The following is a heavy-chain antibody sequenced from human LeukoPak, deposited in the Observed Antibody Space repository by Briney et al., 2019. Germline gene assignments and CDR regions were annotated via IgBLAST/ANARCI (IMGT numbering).Heavy chain of an antibody. CDR1: GFIFTNAW. J-gene: IGHJ4*02. D-gene: IGHD3-10*01. CDR2: IKSKTDGGTT. V-gene: IGHV3-15*01. CDR3: TTGITMVRGVIHLIDY. Sequence: PGGSLRLSCAATGFIFTNAWMAWVRQAPGKGLEWVGRIKSKTDGGTTDYAAPVKGRFTISRDDSKNTLYLQMTSLKTEDTAVYDCTTGITMVRGVIHLIDYWGQGTLVTVSS.